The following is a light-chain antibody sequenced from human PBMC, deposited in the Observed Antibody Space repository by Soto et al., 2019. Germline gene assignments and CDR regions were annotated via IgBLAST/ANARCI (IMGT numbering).Light chain of an antibody. Sequence: QSVLTQPASVSGSPGQSITISCTGTSSDVGGYNYVSWYQQHPGKAPKLMIYDVSNRPSGVSNRFSGSKSGNTASLTISGLQAEDEADYYCSSYTISSYYVFGTWTKLTGL. V-gene: IGLV2-14*01. CDR3: SSYTISSYYV. J-gene: IGLJ1*01. CDR1: SSDVGGYNY. CDR2: DVS.